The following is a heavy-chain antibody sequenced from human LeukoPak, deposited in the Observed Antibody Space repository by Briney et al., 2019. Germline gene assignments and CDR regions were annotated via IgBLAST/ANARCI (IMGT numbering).Heavy chain of an antibody. Sequence: GASVKVSCKAFGYTFTAYYMHWVRQAPGQGLEWMGGIIPIFGTANYAQKFQGRVTITTHESTSTAYMELSSLRSEDTAVYYCARAAQGRNYGLLPTTTGLSYYYYYMDVWGKGTTVTVSS. CDR3: ARAAQGRNYGLLPTTTGLSYYYYYMDV. CDR2: IIPIFGTA. J-gene: IGHJ6*03. D-gene: IGHD4-11*01. V-gene: IGHV1-69*05. CDR1: GYTFTAYY.